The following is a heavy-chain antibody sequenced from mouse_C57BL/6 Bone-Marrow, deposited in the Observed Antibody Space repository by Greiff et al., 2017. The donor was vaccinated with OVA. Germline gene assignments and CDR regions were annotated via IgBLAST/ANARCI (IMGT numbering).Heavy chain of an antibody. V-gene: IGHV5-4*01. CDR3: ARDRSLYYFDY. CDR2: ISDGGSYP. J-gene: IGHJ2*01. CDR1: GFTFSSYA. D-gene: IGHD1-1*01. Sequence: EVKLVESGGGLVKPGGSLKLSCAASGFTFSSYAMSWVRQTPEQRLEWVATISDGGSYPYYPDNVKGRFTISRDNAKNNLYLQMSHLKSEDTAMYYCARDRSLYYFDYWGQGTTRTVSS.